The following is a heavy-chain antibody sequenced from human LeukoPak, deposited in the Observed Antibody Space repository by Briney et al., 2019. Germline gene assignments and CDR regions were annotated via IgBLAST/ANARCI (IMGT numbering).Heavy chain of an antibody. CDR3: TKGRYARTFDC. CDR2: ISWNSATI. Sequence: LAGRSLRLSCAASGFTFDDYAMHWVRQAPGKSLEWVSGISWNSATIAYADSVKGRFTISRDNAKNSLYLQMNSLRAEDTALYYCTKGRYARTFDCWGQGTLVTVSS. J-gene: IGHJ4*02. CDR1: GFTFDDYA. D-gene: IGHD3-16*02. V-gene: IGHV3-9*01.